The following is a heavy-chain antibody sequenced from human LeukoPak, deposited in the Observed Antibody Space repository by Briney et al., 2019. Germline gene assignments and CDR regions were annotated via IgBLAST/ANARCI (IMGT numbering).Heavy chain of an antibody. CDR2: IYYSGST. V-gene: IGHV4-39*01. CDR3: ARSGTMVVMRPMYY. Sequence: PSETLSLTCNVSGGSISSSTHYWGWIRQPPGKGLEWIGSIYYSGSTYYNPSLKSRVTISVDTSKNQFSLKPSSVTAADTAVYYCARSGTMVVMRPMYYWGQGTLVTVSS. D-gene: IGHD4-23*01. J-gene: IGHJ4*02. CDR1: GGSISSSTHY.